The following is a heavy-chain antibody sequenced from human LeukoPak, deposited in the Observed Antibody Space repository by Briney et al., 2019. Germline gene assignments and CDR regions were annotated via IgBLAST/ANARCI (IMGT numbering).Heavy chain of an antibody. J-gene: IGHJ4*02. Sequence: SVKVSCKASGGTFSSYAISWVRQDPGQGLEWMGRIIPILGIANYAQKFQGRVTITADKSTSTAYMELSSLRSEDTAVYYCASGSYYYGSGSYYNWISYWGQGTLVTVSS. CDR2: IIPILGIA. CDR1: GGTFSSYA. CDR3: ASGSYYYGSGSYYNWISY. D-gene: IGHD3-10*01. V-gene: IGHV1-69*04.